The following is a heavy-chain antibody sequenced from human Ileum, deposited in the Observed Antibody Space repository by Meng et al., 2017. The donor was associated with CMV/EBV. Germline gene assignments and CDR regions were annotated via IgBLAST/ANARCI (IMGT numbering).Heavy chain of an antibody. D-gene: IGHD1-26*01. CDR1: GFTFSSYS. J-gene: IGHJ4*02. CDR2: ISSSSSTI. V-gene: IGHV3-48*04. Sequence: GESLKISCAASGFTFSSYSMNWVRQAPGKGLEWVSYISSSSSTIYNADSVKGRFTISRDNAKNSLYLQMNSLRAEDTAVYYCAREGAAGTFDYWGQGTLVTVSS. CDR3: AREGAAGTFDY.